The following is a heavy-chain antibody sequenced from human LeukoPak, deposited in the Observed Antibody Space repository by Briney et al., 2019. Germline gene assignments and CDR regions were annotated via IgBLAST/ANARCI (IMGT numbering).Heavy chain of an antibody. D-gene: IGHD4-11*01. Sequence: SETLSLTCTVSGGSISSYYWSWIRQPPGKGLEWIGYIYYSGSTNYNPSLKSRVTISVDTSKNQFSLKLSSVTAADTAVYYFARLGNYNADLDYWGQGTLVTVSS. CDR2: IYYSGST. V-gene: IGHV4-59*01. CDR1: GGSISSYY. CDR3: ARLGNYNADLDY. J-gene: IGHJ4*02.